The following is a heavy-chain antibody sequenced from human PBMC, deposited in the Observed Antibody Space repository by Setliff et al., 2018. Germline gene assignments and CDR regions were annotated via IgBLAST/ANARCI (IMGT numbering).Heavy chain of an antibody. CDR2: IDPSGNT. J-gene: IGHJ6*03. D-gene: IGHD3-10*01. CDR3: ARHKSNGSGSYPSLYMDV. Sequence: SETLSLTCTVSGGSISSGTNYWSWIRQPAGRGLEWIGHIDPSGNTNYQPSLKSRVTISVDTSKNQFSLKLTSVTAADTAIYYCARHKSNGSGSYPSLYMDVWGKGIMVTVSS. CDR1: GGSISSGTNY. V-gene: IGHV4-61*09.